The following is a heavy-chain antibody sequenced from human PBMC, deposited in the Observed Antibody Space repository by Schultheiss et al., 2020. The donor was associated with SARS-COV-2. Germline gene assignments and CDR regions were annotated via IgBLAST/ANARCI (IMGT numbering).Heavy chain of an antibody. D-gene: IGHD3-22*01. CDR1: GFTFSSYA. CDR3: ARGRTYYYDSSGYYAFDI. J-gene: IGHJ3*02. Sequence: GGSLRLSCAASGFTFSSYAMHWVRQAPGKGLEWVAVISYDGSNKYYADSVKGRFTISRDNSKNTLYLQMNSLRAEDTAVYYCARGRTYYYDSSGYYAFDIWGQGTMVTVSS. V-gene: IGHV3-30*01. CDR2: ISYDGSNK.